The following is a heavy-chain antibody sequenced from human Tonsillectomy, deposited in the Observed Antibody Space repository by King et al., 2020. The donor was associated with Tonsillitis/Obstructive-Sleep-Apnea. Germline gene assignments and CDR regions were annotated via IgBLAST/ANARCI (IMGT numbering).Heavy chain of an antibody. CDR2: IDWDDGT. CDR1: GFSLSTSGMC. J-gene: IGHJ4*02. D-gene: IGHD3-22*01. Sequence: VTLKESGPALVKPTQTLTLTCTFSGFSLSTSGMCVSWIRQPPGKALEWVARIDWDDGTYYSPSLKTRLTISKDTSKNQVVLTMTNMAPVHTATYYRARSTSYYYEKSGYYYLDYWGQGTLVTVSS. V-gene: IGHV2-70*10. CDR3: ARSTSYYYEKSGYYYLDY.